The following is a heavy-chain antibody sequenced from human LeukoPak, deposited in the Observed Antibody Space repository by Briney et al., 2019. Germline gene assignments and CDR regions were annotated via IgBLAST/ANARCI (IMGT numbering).Heavy chain of an antibody. CDR1: GFTFDDYA. CDR3: ARSQFDAFDI. V-gene: IGHV3-9*01. J-gene: IGHJ3*02. Sequence: GGSLRLSCAASGFTFDDYAMHWVRQAPGKGLEWVSGISWNSGSIGYADSVKGRFTISRDNAKNSLYLQMNSLRAEDTAVYYCARSQFDAFDIWGQGTMVTVSS. CDR2: ISWNSGSI. D-gene: IGHD5-24*01.